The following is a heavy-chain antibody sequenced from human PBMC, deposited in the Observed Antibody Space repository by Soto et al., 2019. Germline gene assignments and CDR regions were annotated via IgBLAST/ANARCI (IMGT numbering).Heavy chain of an antibody. CDR3: TAIAAAGTYYYYGMDV. Sequence: GGSLRLSCAASGFTFSGSAMHWVRQASGKGLEWVGRIRSKANSYATAYAASVKGRFTISRDDSKNTAYLQMNSLKTEDTAVYYCTAIAAAGTYYYYGMDVWGQGTTVTVSS. CDR2: IRSKANSYAT. J-gene: IGHJ6*02. CDR1: GFTFSGSA. V-gene: IGHV3-73*01. D-gene: IGHD6-13*01.